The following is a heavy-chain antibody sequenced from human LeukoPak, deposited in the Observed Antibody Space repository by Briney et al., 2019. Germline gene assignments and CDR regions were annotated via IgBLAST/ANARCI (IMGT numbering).Heavy chain of an antibody. V-gene: IGHV4-59*12. CDR1: GGSISSYY. CDR3: AREDGTMIPSAFDP. J-gene: IGHJ5*02. Sequence: RPSQTLSLTCTVSGGSISSYYWSWIRQPPGKGLEWIGYIYYSGSTYYNPSLKSRVTISVDTSKNQFSLKLSSVTAADTAVYYCAREDGTMIPSAFDPWGQGTLVTVSS. D-gene: IGHD3-22*01. CDR2: IYYSGST.